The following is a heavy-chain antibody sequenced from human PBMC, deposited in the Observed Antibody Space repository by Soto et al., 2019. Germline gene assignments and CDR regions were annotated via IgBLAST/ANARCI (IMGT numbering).Heavy chain of an antibody. V-gene: IGHV3-11*06. CDR3: ARLKHYYDSSGYYYTAPVDY. Sequence: GGSLRLSCAASGFTFSGYYMSWIRQAPGKGLEWVSYISSSSSYTNYADSVKGRFTISRDNAKNSLHLQMNSLRAEDTAVYYCARLKHYYDSSGYYYTAPVDYWGQGTLVTVSS. CDR2: ISSSSSYT. CDR1: GFTFSGYY. J-gene: IGHJ4*02. D-gene: IGHD3-22*01.